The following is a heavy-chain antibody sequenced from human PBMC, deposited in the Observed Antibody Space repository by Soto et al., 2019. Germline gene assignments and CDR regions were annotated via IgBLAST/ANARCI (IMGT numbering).Heavy chain of an antibody. Sequence: QVQLVQSGAEVKKPGASVKVSCKVSGYTLTELSMHWVRQAPGKGLEWMGGFDPGDGETIYAQKFQGRVTMTEDTSTDTAYMELSSLRSEDTAVYYCATGNMPTTVTTLMAAEYFQHWGQGTLVTVSS. J-gene: IGHJ1*01. D-gene: IGHD4-17*01. CDR3: ATGNMPTTVTTLMAAEYFQH. V-gene: IGHV1-24*01. CDR2: FDPGDGET. CDR1: GYTLTELS.